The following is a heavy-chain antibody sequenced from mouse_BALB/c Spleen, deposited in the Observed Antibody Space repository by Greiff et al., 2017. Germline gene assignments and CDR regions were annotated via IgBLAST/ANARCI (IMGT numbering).Heavy chain of an antibody. CDR1: GDSITSGY. J-gene: IGHJ2*01. CDR3: ASLYYYGSSLYYFDY. Sequence: EVMLVESGPSLVKPSQTLSLTCSVTGDSITSGYWNWIRKFPGNKLEYMGYISYSGSTYYNPSLKSRISITRDTSKNQYYLQLNSVTTEDTATYYCASLYYYGSSLYYFDYWGQGTTLTVSS. V-gene: IGHV3-8*02. CDR2: ISYSGST. D-gene: IGHD1-1*01.